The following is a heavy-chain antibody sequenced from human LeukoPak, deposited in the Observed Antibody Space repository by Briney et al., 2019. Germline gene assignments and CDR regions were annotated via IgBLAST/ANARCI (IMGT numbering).Heavy chain of an antibody. D-gene: IGHD3-22*01. CDR1: GFTFSSYA. J-gene: IGHJ3*02. Sequence: PGGSLRLSCAASGFTFSSYAMSWVRQAPGKGLEWVSAISGSGGSTYYADSVKGRFTISRDNSKSTLYLQMNSLRAEDTAVYYCAKYYYDSSGYYYIWGQGTMVTVSS. V-gene: IGHV3-23*01. CDR2: ISGSGGST. CDR3: AKYYYDSSGYYYI.